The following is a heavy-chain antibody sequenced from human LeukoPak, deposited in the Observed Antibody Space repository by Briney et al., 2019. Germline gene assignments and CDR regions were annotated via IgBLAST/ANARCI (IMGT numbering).Heavy chain of an antibody. J-gene: IGHJ4*02. CDR3: ARGGQEWFGELGFDS. D-gene: IGHD3-10*01. CDR2: INWNGGST. Sequence: GGSLRLSCAASGFTFDDFGMSWVRQAPGKGLEWVSGINWNGGSTGYVDSVKGRFTISRDNAKNSLYLQMNSLRAEDTAMYYCARGGQEWFGELGFDSWGQGTLVTVSS. V-gene: IGHV3-20*04. CDR1: GFTFDDFG.